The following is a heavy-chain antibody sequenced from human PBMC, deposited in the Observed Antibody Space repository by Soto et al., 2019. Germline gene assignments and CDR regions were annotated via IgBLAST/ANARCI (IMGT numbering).Heavy chain of an antibody. Sequence: LRLSCAASGFTFSSYAMSCVLQAPVKWLEWVSAISGSGGSTYYADSVKGRFTISRDNSKNTLYLQMNSLRAEDTAVYYCAKDPGDYYDSSGYPYYFDYWGQGTLVTVSS. J-gene: IGHJ4*02. CDR2: ISGSGGST. CDR3: AKDPGDYYDSSGYPYYFDY. V-gene: IGHV3-23*01. CDR1: GFTFSSYA. D-gene: IGHD3-22*01.